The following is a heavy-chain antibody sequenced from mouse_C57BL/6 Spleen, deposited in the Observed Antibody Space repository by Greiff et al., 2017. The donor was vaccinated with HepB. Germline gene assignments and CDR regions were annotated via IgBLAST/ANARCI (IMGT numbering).Heavy chain of an antibody. CDR3: ARADYGSSPYYFDY. CDR2: INPNYGTT. CDR1: GYSFTDYN. Sequence: VQLQQSGPELVKPGASVKISCKASGYSFTDYNMNWVKQSNGKSLEWIGVINPNYGTTSYNQKFKGKATLTVDQSSSTAYMQLNSLTSEDSAVYYFARADYGSSPYYFDYWGQGTTLTVSS. D-gene: IGHD1-1*01. V-gene: IGHV1-39*01. J-gene: IGHJ2*01.